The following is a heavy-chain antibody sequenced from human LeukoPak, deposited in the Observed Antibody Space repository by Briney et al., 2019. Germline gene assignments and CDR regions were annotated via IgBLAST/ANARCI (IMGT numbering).Heavy chain of an antibody. CDR1: GFTFSSYG. J-gene: IGHJ4*02. CDR2: ISYDGSNE. Sequence: PGRSLRLSCAASGFTFSSYGMDWARQAPGKGLEWVAVISYDGSNEYYADSVKGRFTISRDNSKNTPYLQMNSLRAEDTAVYYCARARSWAAAGLFDYWGQGTLVTVSS. D-gene: IGHD6-13*01. CDR3: ARARSWAAAGLFDY. V-gene: IGHV3-30*03.